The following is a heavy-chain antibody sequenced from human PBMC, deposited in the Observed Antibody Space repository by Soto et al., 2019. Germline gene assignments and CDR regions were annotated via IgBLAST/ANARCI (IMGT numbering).Heavy chain of an antibody. CDR3: AIDYDILTGYLNY. D-gene: IGHD3-9*01. CDR2: MNPNSGNT. CDR1: GYTFTSYD. J-gene: IGHJ4*02. V-gene: IGHV1-8*01. Sequence: GASVKVSCKAAGYTFTSYDINWVRQATGQGLEWMGWMNPNSGNTGYAQKFQGRVTMTRSTSISTAYMELSSLRSEDTAVYYCAIDYDILTGYLNYWGQRTLVTVSS.